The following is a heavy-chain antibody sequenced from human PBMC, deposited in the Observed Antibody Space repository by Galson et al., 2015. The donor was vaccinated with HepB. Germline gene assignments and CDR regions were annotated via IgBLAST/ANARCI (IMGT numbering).Heavy chain of an antibody. D-gene: IGHD3-10*01. V-gene: IGHV3-21*01. CDR2: ISVTRNI. CDR3: AREVREGFDY. J-gene: IGHJ4*02. CDR1: GFTFSNSI. Sequence: SLRLSCAASGFTFSNSIMNWVRQAPGKGLEWVSSISVTRNIFYADSVKGRFTISRDNAKNSLYLQMNSLTAEDTSVYYCAREVREGFDYWGQGTPVTVSS.